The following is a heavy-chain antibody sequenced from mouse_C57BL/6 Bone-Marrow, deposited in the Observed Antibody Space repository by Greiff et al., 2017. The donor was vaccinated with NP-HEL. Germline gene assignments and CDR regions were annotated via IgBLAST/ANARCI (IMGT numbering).Heavy chain of an antibody. D-gene: IGHD2-3*01. V-gene: IGHV1-39*01. CDR3: ARLDGYYPYWYFDV. CDR2: INPNYGTT. Sequence: EVKLQESGPELVKPGASVKISCKASGYSFTDYNMNWVKQSNGKSLEWIGVINPNYGTTSYNQKFKGKATLTVDQSSSTAYMQLNSLTSEDSAVYYCARLDGYYPYWYFDVWGTGTTVTVSS. CDR1: GYSFTDYN. J-gene: IGHJ1*03.